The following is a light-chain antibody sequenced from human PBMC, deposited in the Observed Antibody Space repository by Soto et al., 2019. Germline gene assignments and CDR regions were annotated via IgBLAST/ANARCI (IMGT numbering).Light chain of an antibody. J-gene: IGLJ2*01. CDR3: SSYTGSSTYVV. CDR2: DVS. CDR1: SSDVGGYNY. Sequence: QSALTQPASVSGSPGQSITIFCTGTSSDVGGYNYVSWYQQHPGKAPKLMIYDVSNRPSGVSNRFSGSKSGNTASLTISGLQAEDEADYYCSSYTGSSTYVVFGGGTKLTVL. V-gene: IGLV2-14*01.